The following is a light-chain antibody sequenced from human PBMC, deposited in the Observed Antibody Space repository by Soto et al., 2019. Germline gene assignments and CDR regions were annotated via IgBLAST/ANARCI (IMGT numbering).Light chain of an antibody. V-gene: IGLV1-40*01. CDR1: SSNIGAGYD. CDR2: GNS. Sequence: QSVLTQPPSVSGAPGQRVTISCTGSSSNIGAGYDVHWYQQLPGTAPKLLIYGNSNRPSGVPDRFSGSKSGTSASLAITGLQAEDEADYYCQSYDSSLSHYVFGIGTKVTVL. CDR3: QSYDSSLSHYV. J-gene: IGLJ1*01.